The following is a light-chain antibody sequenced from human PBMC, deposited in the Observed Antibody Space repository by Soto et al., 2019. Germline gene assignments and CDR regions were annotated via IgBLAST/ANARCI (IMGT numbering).Light chain of an antibody. V-gene: IGLV2-23*02. CDR2: EVT. CDR3: CSYAGSSSSI. Sequence: QPVLTQPASVSGSLGQSITISCSGTSSDVGTYNLVSWYQQYPGKAPRLMIYEVTKRPSGVSNRFSGSKSGNTASLTISGLQPEDEADYYCCSYAGSSSSIFGTGT. J-gene: IGLJ1*01. CDR1: SSDVGTYNL.